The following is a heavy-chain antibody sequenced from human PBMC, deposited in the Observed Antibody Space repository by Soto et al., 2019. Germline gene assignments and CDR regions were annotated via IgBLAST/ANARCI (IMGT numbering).Heavy chain of an antibody. D-gene: IGHD1-1*01. CDR1: GFTFSSYG. CDR3: AKGGYWNDGHYYYYGMDV. CDR2: ISYDGSNK. Sequence: VQLVESGGGVVQPGRSLRLSCAASGFTFSSYGMHWVRQAPGKGLEWVAVISYDGSNKYYADSVKGRFTISRDNSKNTRYLQMNSLRAEDTAVYYCAKGGYWNDGHYYYYGMDVWGQGTTVTVSS. V-gene: IGHV3-30*18. J-gene: IGHJ6*02.